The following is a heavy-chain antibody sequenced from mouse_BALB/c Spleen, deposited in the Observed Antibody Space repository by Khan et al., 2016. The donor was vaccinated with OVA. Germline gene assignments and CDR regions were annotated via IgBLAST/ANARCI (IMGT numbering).Heavy chain of an antibody. Sequence: QIQLVQSGPELKKPGETVKISCKASGYTFTSYGMNWVKQSPGKALKWMGWINTYTGEPTYADDFKGRFAFSLETSASTAYLQINNLKNEDTATYFCARPPYFSCTLDHGGQGTSVTVSS. D-gene: IGHD2-10*01. CDR3: ARPPYFSCTLDH. CDR1: GYTFTSYG. V-gene: IGHV9-3-1*01. CDR2: INTYTGEP. J-gene: IGHJ4*01.